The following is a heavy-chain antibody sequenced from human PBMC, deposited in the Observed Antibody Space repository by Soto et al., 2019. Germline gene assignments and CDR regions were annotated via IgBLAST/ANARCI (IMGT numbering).Heavy chain of an antibody. CDR1: GDSIKRDDYY. CDR2: ILYSGTT. CDR3: ARDGGPLSYGMDF. D-gene: IGHD3-10*01. V-gene: IGHV4-30-4*01. J-gene: IGHJ6*02. Sequence: QVQLQESGPGLVKPSQTLSLTCTVSGDSIKRDDYYWSWIRQPPGKGLEWIGYILYSGTTYYHPSLKSRPIISLDTSKNQFSLNLTSVTAADTAVYYCARDGGPLSYGMDFWGQGTTVTVSS.